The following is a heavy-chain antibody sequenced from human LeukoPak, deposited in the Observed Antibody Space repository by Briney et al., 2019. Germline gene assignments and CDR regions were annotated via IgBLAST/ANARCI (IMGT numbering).Heavy chain of an antibody. CDR2: IRQDGDTK. CDR1: GFPFNAYW. CDR3: ARSLPYGTTWYGRSDF. J-gene: IGHJ4*02. Sequence: GGSLRLSCAASGFPFNAYWMTWVRQAPGKGLEWGATIRQDGDTKYYVDSVKGRFTISRDNAMNSLYLQMNSLRAEDTAIYYCARSLPYGTTWYGRSDFWGQGTLVTVSS. D-gene: IGHD6-13*01. V-gene: IGHV3-7*03.